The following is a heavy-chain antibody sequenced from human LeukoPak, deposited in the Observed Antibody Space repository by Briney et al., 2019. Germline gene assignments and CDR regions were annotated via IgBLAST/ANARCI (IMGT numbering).Heavy chain of an antibody. V-gene: IGHV6-1*01. CDR3: ARDEAGSGWSQRHFDY. CDR1: GDSVSSNSAA. D-gene: IGHD6-19*01. Sequence: SQTLSLTCAISGDSVSSNSAAWNWIRQSPSRGLEWLGRTFYRSKWYYDYAVSVKSRITINPVTSKNQFSLQLNSVTPEDTAVCYCARDEAGSGWSQRHFDYWGQGTLVTVSS. J-gene: IGHJ4*02. CDR2: TFYRSKWYY.